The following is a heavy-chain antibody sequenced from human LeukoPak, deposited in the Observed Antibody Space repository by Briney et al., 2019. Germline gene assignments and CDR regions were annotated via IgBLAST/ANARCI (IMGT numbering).Heavy chain of an antibody. Sequence: PSETLSLTCTFSSGSISNYYWSWIRQPPGKGLEWIGYISYSGSTNYNPSLRSRVTISEDTSKNQFSLKLNSVTAADTAVYYCASMVTATSNWFDPWGQGTLVTVSS. V-gene: IGHV4-59*08. CDR2: ISYSGST. CDR3: ASMVTATSNWFDP. CDR1: SGSISNYY. D-gene: IGHD2-21*02. J-gene: IGHJ5*02.